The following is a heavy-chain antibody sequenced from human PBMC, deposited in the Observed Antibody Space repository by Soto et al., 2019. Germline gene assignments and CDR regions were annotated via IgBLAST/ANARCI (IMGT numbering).Heavy chain of an antibody. CDR2: ISGYNGDT. CDR3: AKNGQPPYYYYGLDV. V-gene: IGHV1-18*01. Sequence: GASVKVSCEASGYTFSRYGISWVRQAPGQGLEWMGWISGYNGDTNYAQKFQGRVTMTIDTSTTTAYMELRSLTSDDTAVYYCAKNGQPPYYYYGLDVWGQGTTVTVSS. CDR1: GYTFSRYG. D-gene: IGHD2-8*01. J-gene: IGHJ6*02.